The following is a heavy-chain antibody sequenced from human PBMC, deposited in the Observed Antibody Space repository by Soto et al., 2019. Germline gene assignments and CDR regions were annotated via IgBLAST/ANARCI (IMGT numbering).Heavy chain of an antibody. CDR3: ARDGRAIVGGDYVDY. J-gene: IGHJ4*02. Sequence: PSETLSLTCGVSGAPISSSKWWSWVRQPPGKGLEWIGDVYHSGTTNYNPSLKSRVTMSVDTSKNQFSLKLSSVTAADTAVYYCARDGRAIVGGDYVDYWGQGTLVTVSS. CDR2: VYHSGTT. V-gene: IGHV4-4*02. CDR1: GAPISSSKW. D-gene: IGHD2-15*01.